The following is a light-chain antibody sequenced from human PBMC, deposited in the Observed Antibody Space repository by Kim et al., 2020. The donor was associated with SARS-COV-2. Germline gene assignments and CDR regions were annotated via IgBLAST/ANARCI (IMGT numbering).Light chain of an antibody. CDR2: DVT. J-gene: IGLJ1*01. CDR3: NPYLSGDTFYYV. Sequence: QSALSQPASVSGSPGQSITISCTGTSSDVGGYNFVSWYQQHPGEAPKLIIYDVTKRPSGVSARFSGSKSGDTASLTISGLRAEDEADYYCNPYLSGDTFYYVFGTGTKVTVL. V-gene: IGLV2-14*03. CDR1: SSDVGGYNF.